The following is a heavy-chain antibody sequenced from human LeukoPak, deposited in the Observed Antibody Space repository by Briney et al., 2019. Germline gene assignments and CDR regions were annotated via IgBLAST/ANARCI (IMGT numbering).Heavy chain of an antibody. J-gene: IGHJ4*02. Sequence: PGGSLRLSCAASGFTFSDYYMSWIRQAPGKGLEWLSYISSGGSGVYYADSVKGRFIMSRDNAKNSVFLQMNSLRAEDTAVYYCAKARLGQLVSRTFDYWGQGTLVTVSS. CDR3: AKARLGQLVSRTFDY. D-gene: IGHD6-13*01. V-gene: IGHV3-11*01. CDR1: GFTFSDYY. CDR2: ISSGGSGV.